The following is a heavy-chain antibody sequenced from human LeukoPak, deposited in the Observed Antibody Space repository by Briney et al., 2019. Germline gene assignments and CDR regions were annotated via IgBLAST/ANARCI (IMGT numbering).Heavy chain of an antibody. J-gene: IGHJ4*02. CDR1: GGSISSGSYY. V-gene: IGHV4-39*01. CDR2: IYYSGST. D-gene: IGHD1-26*01. CDR3: ARQAREMVGATLDY. Sequence: SQTLSLTCTVSGGSISSGSYYWGWIRQPPGKGLEWIGSIYYSGSTYYNPSLKSRVTISVDTSKNQFSLKLSSVTAADTAVYYCARQAREMVGATLDYWGQGTLVTVSS.